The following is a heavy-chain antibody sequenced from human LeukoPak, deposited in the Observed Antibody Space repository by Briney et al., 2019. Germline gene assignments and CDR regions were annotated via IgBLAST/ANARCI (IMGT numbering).Heavy chain of an antibody. Sequence: ASVKVSCKASGYNFSGYYLHWVRQAPGQGLEWMGWINPSSGGTSYAQNFQGRVFMTRDTSINTAYMELSRLRSDDTAVYFCARDRGVATDLDSWGQGTLVTVSS. D-gene: IGHD5-12*01. CDR1: GYNFSGYY. CDR3: ARDRGVATDLDS. J-gene: IGHJ4*02. CDR2: INPSSGGT. V-gene: IGHV1-2*02.